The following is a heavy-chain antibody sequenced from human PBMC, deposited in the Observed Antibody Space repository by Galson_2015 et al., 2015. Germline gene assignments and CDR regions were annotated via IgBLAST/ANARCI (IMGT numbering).Heavy chain of an antibody. CDR3: AKDRRAVVMSAIDY. Sequence: SLRLSCAASGFTFSSSALNWVRQAPGKGLEWVSALSHTGSSIYYADSVKGRFTISRDNSKNMLYLHLSSLRADDTAVYYCAKDRRAVVMSAIDYWGQGTQVTVSS. CDR2: LSHTGSSI. J-gene: IGHJ4*02. D-gene: IGHD2-21*02. CDR1: GFTFSSSA. V-gene: IGHV3-23*01.